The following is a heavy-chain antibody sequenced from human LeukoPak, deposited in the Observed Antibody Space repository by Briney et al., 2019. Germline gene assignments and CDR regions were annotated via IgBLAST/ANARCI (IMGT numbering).Heavy chain of an antibody. D-gene: IGHD1-26*01. Sequence: GGSLRLSCAASGFNFSSYSLNWVRQAPGKGLEWVSYISSSTRRIYYADSVKGRFTISRDNAKNSLYLQMNSLRAEDTAVYYCARCGTPNNYYYYGMDVWGQGTTVTVSS. J-gene: IGHJ6*02. V-gene: IGHV3-48*04. CDR2: ISSSTRRI. CDR3: ARCGTPNNYYYYGMDV. CDR1: GFNFSSYS.